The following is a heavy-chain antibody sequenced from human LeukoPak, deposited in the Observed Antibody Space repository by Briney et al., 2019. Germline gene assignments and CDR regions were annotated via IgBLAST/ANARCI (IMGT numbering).Heavy chain of an antibody. CDR1: GFIFSHYG. V-gene: IGHV3-30*18. CDR2: ISYDGSNK. J-gene: IGHJ4*02. CDR3: AKGFDY. Sequence: PGRSLRLSCAASGFIFSHYGMHWVRQAPGKGLEWVAVISYDGSNKYYADSVKGRFTISRDNSKNTLYLQMNSLRAEDTAVYYCAKGFDYWGQGTLVTVSS.